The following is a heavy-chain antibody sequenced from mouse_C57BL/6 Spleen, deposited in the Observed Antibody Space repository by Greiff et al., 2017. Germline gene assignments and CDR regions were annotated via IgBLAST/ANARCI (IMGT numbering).Heavy chain of an antibody. Sequence: EVKLQESGGGLVQPGGSMKLSCAASGFTFSDAWMDWVRQSPEKGLEWVAEIRNKANHHATYYAESVKGRFTISRDDSKSSVYLQMNSLRAEDTGIYYCTRPTYYNAYWGQGTLVTVSA. V-gene: IGHV6-6*01. CDR1: GFTFSDAW. J-gene: IGHJ3*01. CDR2: IRNKANHHAT. D-gene: IGHD2-12*01. CDR3: TRPTYYNAY.